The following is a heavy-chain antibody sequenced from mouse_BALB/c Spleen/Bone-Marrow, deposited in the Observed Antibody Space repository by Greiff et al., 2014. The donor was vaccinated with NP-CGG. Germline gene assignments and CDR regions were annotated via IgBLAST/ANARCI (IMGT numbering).Heavy chain of an antibody. CDR3: TRGATPDY. CDR2: FNPYNDGT. Sequence: VQLKESGPELVQPGASVKMSCKASGYTFTSHVMHWVRQKPGQGLEWIGYFNPYNDGTKYNEKFKGKATLTSDKSSSTAYMELSSLTSEDSAVYYCTRGATPDYWGQGTTLTVSS. CDR1: GYTFTSHV. J-gene: IGHJ2*01. D-gene: IGHD3-1*01. V-gene: IGHV1-14*01.